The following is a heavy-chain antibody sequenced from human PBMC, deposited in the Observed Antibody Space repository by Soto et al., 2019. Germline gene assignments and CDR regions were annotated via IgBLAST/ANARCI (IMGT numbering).Heavy chain of an antibody. V-gene: IGHV3-11*05. CDR1: GFTFSDYY. Sequence: QVQLVESGGGLVKPGGSLRLSCAASGFTFSDYYMSWIRQAPGKGLEWVSYISSSSSYTNYADSVKGRFTISRDNAKNSLYLQMNSLRAEDTAVYYCARELWCSGGSCHPDAFDIWGQGTMVTVSS. J-gene: IGHJ3*02. CDR2: ISSSSSYT. CDR3: ARELWCSGGSCHPDAFDI. D-gene: IGHD2-15*01.